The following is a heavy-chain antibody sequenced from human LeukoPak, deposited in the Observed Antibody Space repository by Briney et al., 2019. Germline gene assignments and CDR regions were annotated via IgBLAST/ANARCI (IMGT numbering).Heavy chain of an antibody. J-gene: IGHJ4*02. D-gene: IGHD5-18*01. CDR2: ISYDGSNK. CDR1: GFTFSSYG. CDR3: AKGLQLWAPIDY. Sequence: LGGSLRLSCAASGFTFSSYGMHWVRQAPGKGLEWVAVISYDGSNKFYADSVKGRFTFSRDNSKNTLYLQMNSLRAEDTAVYYCAKGLQLWAPIDYWGQGTLVTVSS. V-gene: IGHV3-30*18.